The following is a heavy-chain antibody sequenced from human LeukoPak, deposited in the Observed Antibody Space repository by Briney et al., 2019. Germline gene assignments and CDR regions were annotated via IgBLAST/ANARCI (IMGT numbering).Heavy chain of an antibody. Sequence: GGSLRLSCAASGFTFSSYSMAWVRQAPGKGLEWVANIRQDGSGIEYVDSVKGRFTISRDNAKNSLDLQMNSLRVEDTAVYYCARWRWQQPEFDHWGQGTLVTVSS. CDR3: ARWRWQQPEFDH. CDR1: GFTFSSYS. V-gene: IGHV3-7*01. CDR2: IRQDGSGI. J-gene: IGHJ4*02. D-gene: IGHD5-24*01.